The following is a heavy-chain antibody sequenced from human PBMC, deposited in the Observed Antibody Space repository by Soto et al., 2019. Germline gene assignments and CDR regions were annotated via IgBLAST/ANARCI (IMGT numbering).Heavy chain of an antibody. D-gene: IGHD6-6*01. J-gene: IGHJ4*02. V-gene: IGHV4-39*01. CDR3: ARLTVREQLVLQFVPYFDY. Sequence: QLQLQESGPGLVKPSETLSLTCTVSGGSISSSSYYWGWIRQPPGKGLEWIGSIYYSGSTYYNPSLKSRVTISVDTSKNQFSLKLSSVTAADTAVYYCARLTVREQLVLQFVPYFDYWGQGTLVTVSS. CDR1: GGSISSSSYY. CDR2: IYYSGST.